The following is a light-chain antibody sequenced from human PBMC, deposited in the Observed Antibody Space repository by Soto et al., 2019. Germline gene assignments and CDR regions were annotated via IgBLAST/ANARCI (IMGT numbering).Light chain of an antibody. J-gene: IGKJ1*01. CDR2: GAS. Sequence: EIVLTQSPGTLSLPPGERATLSCRASQSVRSSYLAWYQQKFGQAPRLLIYGASSRATGIPDRFSGSGSGTDFTLTISRLEPEDFAVYYCQQYGRSSWTFGQGTKVDSK. CDR3: QQYGRSSWT. CDR1: QSVRSSY. V-gene: IGKV3-20*01.